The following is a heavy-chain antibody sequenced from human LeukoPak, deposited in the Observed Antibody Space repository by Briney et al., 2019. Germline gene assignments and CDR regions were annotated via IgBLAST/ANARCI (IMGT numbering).Heavy chain of an antibody. Sequence: PSETLSLTCTVPGGSISSYYWSWIRQPPGKGLEWIGYIYYSGSTNYNPSLKSRVTISVDTSENQFSLKLSSVTAADTAVYYCARVGEYCSGGSCYSRYYYYYYMDVWGKGTTVTVSS. J-gene: IGHJ6*03. CDR2: IYYSGST. CDR1: GGSISSYY. V-gene: IGHV4-59*01. CDR3: ARVGEYCSGGSCYSRYYYYYYMDV. D-gene: IGHD2-15*01.